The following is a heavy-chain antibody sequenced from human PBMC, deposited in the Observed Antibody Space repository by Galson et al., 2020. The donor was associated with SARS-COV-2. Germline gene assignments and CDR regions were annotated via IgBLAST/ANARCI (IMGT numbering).Heavy chain of an antibody. CDR3: ASLTHSTYDILTGHYCYYYMDV. D-gene: IGHD3-9*01. CDR2: IIPILGIA. Sequence: SVKVSCKANGSTFSNYDISWVRTATGQGLEWMGDIIPILGIANYAQKFKGRVTNTTDKSTSTAYMELSSLRSEDTAVYYCASLTHSTYDILTGHYCYYYMDVWGKGTTVTVSS. V-gene: IGHV1-69*10. CDR1: GSTFSNYD. J-gene: IGHJ6*03.